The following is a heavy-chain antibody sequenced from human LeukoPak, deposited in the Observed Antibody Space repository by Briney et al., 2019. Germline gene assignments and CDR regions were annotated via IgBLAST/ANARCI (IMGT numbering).Heavy chain of an antibody. D-gene: IGHD2-8*01. V-gene: IGHV1-2*02. Sequence: ASVKVSCKASGYTFTGYYMHWVRQAPGQGLEWMGWINPNSGGTNYAQKFQGRVTMTRDTSISTAYMELSRLRSDDTAVYYCASRREVYATITEDYWGQGTLVTVSS. CDR1: GYTFTGYY. CDR3: ASRREVYATITEDY. J-gene: IGHJ4*02. CDR2: INPNSGGT.